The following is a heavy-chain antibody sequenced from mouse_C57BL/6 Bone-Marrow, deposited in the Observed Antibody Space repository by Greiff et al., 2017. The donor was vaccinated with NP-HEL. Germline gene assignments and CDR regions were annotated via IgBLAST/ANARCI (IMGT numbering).Heavy chain of an antibody. Sequence: EVHLVESEGGLVQPGSSMKLSCTASGFTFSDYYMAWVRQVPEKGLEWVANINYDGSSTYYLDSLKSRFIISRDNAKNILYLQMSSLKSEDTATYYCARRGLRSYWYFDVWGTGTTVTVSS. D-gene: IGHD2-2*01. V-gene: IGHV5-16*01. CDR3: ARRGLRSYWYFDV. CDR1: GFTFSDYY. J-gene: IGHJ1*03. CDR2: INYDGSST.